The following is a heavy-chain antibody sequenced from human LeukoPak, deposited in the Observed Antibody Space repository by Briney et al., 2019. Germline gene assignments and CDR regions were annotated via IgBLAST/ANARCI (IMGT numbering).Heavy chain of an antibody. J-gene: IGHJ4*02. D-gene: IGHD3-9*01. V-gene: IGHV4-30-4*01. CDR1: GGSISSGDYY. Sequence: SETLSLTCTVSGGSISSGDYYWSWIRQPPGKGLERIGYIYYSGSTYYNPSLKSRVTISVDTSKNQFSLKLSSVTAADTAVYYCARFTYYDILTGYSPRHFDYWGQGTLVTVSS. CDR3: ARFTYYDILTGYSPRHFDY. CDR2: IYYSGST.